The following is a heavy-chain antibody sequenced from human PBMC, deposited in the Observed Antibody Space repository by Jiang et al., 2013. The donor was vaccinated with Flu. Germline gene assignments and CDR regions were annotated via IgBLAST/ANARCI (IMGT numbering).Heavy chain of an antibody. J-gene: IGHJ4*02. Sequence: QLVESGGGVVQPGRSLRLSCAASGFTFSNHGMHWVRQAPGKGLEWVATISYDGTNKYYADSVKGRFTISRDNSKNTLYLQMNTLRDEDTAVYYCAKGPWFGEFPFDYWGQGNLVTVSS. D-gene: IGHD3-10*01. V-gene: IGHV3-30*18. CDR3: AKGPWFGEFPFDY. CDR2: ISYDGTNK. CDR1: GFTFSNHG.